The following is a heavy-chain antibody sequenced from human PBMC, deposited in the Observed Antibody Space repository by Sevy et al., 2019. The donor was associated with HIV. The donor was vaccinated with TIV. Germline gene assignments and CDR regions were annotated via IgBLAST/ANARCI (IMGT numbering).Heavy chain of an antibody. CDR3: ARDSDGSGHYYADYFDY. D-gene: IGHD3-22*01. J-gene: IGHJ4*02. CDR2: ISTYSGET. CDR1: GYTFNTYT. V-gene: IGHV1-18*01. Sequence: ASVKVSCKASGYTFNTYTIGWVRQAPGQGLEWMGWISTYSGETMDAQKFQGRATMTTDTSTSTAYLELRSLRSDDTAVYYCARDSDGSGHYYADYFDYWGQGTLVTVSS.